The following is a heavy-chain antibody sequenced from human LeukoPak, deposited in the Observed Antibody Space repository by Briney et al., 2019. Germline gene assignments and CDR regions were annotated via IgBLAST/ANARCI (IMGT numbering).Heavy chain of an antibody. V-gene: IGHV3-74*01. Sequence: GGSLRLSCAASVVTFSSYWMHWVRQAPGKGLVWVSRINTDGGITNYADSVKGRFTISRDTAKNTLYLQMYSLRAEDTAVYYCTRDHVDVLLGTYYYYMDVWGKGTTVTTSS. CDR2: INTDGGIT. J-gene: IGHJ6*03. CDR1: VVTFSSYW. D-gene: IGHD2-21*01. CDR3: TRDHVDVLLGTYYYYMDV.